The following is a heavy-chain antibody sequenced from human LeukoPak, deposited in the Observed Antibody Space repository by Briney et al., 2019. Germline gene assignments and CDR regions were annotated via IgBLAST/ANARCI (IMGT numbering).Heavy chain of an antibody. CDR1: GGSISNYY. D-gene: IGHD1-26*01. CDR3: ARDRDGGSSSNRFYFDY. J-gene: IGHJ4*02. V-gene: IGHV4-4*07. CDR2: IFTSGST. Sequence: SETLSLTCTVSGGSISNYYWSWVRQPAGKGLEWIGRIFTSGSTNYNPSLKSRVTMSVDTSMNQLSLKLSSVTAADTAVYYCARDRDGGSSSNRFYFDYWGQGTLVTVSS.